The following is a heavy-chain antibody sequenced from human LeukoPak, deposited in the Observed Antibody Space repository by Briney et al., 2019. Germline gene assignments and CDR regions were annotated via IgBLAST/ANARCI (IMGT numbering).Heavy chain of an antibody. D-gene: IGHD3-10*01. J-gene: IGHJ4*02. Sequence: SWDPLSLTCSVSGGSLCRYYGSCIRDPPERAVELIGYIYYSGNTNYNPSLKSRVTISIDTSKKQFSLKLTSVTAADTAVYYCARGEEHGSGTVHFDYWGQGTLVTVSS. CDR1: GGSLCRYY. V-gene: IGHV4-59*07. CDR2: IYYSGNT. CDR3: ARGEEHGSGTVHFDY.